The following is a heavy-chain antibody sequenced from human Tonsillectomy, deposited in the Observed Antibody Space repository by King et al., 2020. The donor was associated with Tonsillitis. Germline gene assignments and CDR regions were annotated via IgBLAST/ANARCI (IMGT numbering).Heavy chain of an antibody. CDR3: ATRTEPGGALEI. Sequence: QLVQSGAEVRKPGSSVRVSCQASGGSFSAYATSWVRQAPDMGLEWMGGIIPMYGAIYGQKFEDRITITADESTNTAYLEMKSLRSEDTAVYYCATRTEPGGALEIWGQGTLVTVSS. J-gene: IGHJ4*02. D-gene: IGHD1-14*01. CDR2: IIPMYGA. V-gene: IGHV1-69*12. CDR1: GGSFSAYA.